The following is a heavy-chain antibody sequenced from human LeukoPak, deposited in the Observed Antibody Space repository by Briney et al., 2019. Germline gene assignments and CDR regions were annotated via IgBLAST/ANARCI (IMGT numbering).Heavy chain of an antibody. D-gene: IGHD2-15*01. CDR3: ATDRATQYFDY. J-gene: IGHJ4*02. Sequence: GGSLRLSCAASGITFRSYGMHWVRQAPGEGLEWVAFIWYDGSNKYYADSVRGRFTISRDNSRNTLFLQMNSLRAEDTAAYYCATDRATQYFDYWGQGTLVSVSS. CDR2: IWYDGSNK. V-gene: IGHV3-30*02. CDR1: GITFRSYG.